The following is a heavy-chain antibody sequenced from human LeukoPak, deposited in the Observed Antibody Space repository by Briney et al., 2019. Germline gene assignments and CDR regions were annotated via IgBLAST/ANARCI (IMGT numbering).Heavy chain of an antibody. CDR2: IIPIFGTA. V-gene: IGHV1-69*13. CDR1: GGTFSSYA. Sequence: ASVKVSCKASGGTFSSYAISWVRQAPGQGLEWMGGIIPIFGTANYAQKFQGRVTITADESTSTAYMELSSLRSEDTAVYYCARGHRYCSSTSCYTYWFDPWGQGTLVTVSS. CDR3: ARGHRYCSSTSCYTYWFDP. J-gene: IGHJ5*02. D-gene: IGHD2-2*02.